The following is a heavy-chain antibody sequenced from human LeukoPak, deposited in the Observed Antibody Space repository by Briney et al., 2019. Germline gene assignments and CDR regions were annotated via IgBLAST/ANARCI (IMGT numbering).Heavy chain of an antibody. CDR1: GYTFTSYG. D-gene: IGHD4-11*01. J-gene: IGHJ6*03. CDR3: ARVKNSSYYMDV. CDR2: ISAYNGNT. Sequence: ASVKVSCTASGYTFTSYGIGWVRQAPGQGLEWMGWISAYNGNTNYAQKLQGRVTMTTDTSPSPAYMELRSLRSHGTVVYYCARVKNSSYYMDVWGKGTTVTVSS. V-gene: IGHV1-18*01.